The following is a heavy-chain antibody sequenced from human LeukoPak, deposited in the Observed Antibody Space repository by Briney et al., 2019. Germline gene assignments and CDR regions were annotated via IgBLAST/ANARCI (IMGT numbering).Heavy chain of an antibody. CDR3: ARDGLVGANAGDY. CDR2: ISSSGRTI. D-gene: IGHD1-26*01. Sequence: GGSLRLSCAASGFTFSSFEMIWVRQAPGKGLEWVSHISSSGRTIYYADSVTGRFTISRDNAKNSLYLQMNSLRAEDTAVYYCARDGLVGANAGDYWGQGTLVTVSS. V-gene: IGHV3-48*03. CDR1: GFTFSSFE. J-gene: IGHJ4*02.